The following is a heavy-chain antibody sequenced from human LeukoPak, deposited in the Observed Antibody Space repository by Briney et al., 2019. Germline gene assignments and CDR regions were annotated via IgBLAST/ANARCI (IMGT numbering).Heavy chain of an antibody. D-gene: IGHD6-13*01. CDR2: ITGDASVT. Sequence: GGSLRLSCAGSGFTFRFYAMTWVRQAPGKGLEGVSGITGDASVTYDADSVKGRFNISRDNSKNTLYLQLNSLRVEDTAVYYCAKAYSTSLYGDAFHIWSQGTMVTVSP. V-gene: IGHV3-23*01. CDR3: AKAYSTSLYGDAFHI. J-gene: IGHJ3*02. CDR1: GFTFRFYA.